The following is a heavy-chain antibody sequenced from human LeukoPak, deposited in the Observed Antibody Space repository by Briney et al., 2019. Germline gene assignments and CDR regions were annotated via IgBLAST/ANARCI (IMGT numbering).Heavy chain of an antibody. CDR2: ISSSSTI. Sequence: GGSLRLSCAASGFTFSSYSMNWVRQAPGKGLEWVSYISSSSTIYYADSVKGRFTISRDNAKNSLYLQMNSLRAEDTVVYYCARDLYGDTLDYWGQGTLVTVSS. CDR1: GFTFSSYS. V-gene: IGHV3-48*04. CDR3: ARDLYGDTLDY. J-gene: IGHJ4*02. D-gene: IGHD4-17*01.